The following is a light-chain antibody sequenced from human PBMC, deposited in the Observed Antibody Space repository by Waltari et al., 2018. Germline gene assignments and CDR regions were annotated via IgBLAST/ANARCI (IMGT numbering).Light chain of an antibody. J-gene: IGKJ3*01. Sequence: DVQMTQSPSSLSASVGDTVTITCRTSQNIDGRLTWLQQKPGKAPELLIYGTSILRGGVPSRFSGSGSVTNFTLTIYNLQPEDLAAYYCQQYYTFPRLSFGPGTTFDV. CDR2: GTS. V-gene: IGKV1-39*01. CDR1: QNIDGR. CDR3: QQYYTFPRLS.